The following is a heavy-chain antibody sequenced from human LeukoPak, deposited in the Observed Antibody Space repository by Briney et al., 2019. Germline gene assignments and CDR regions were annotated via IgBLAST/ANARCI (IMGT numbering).Heavy chain of an antibody. D-gene: IGHD6-13*01. CDR2: FDPEDPEDGEA. Sequence: ASVKVSCKVSGYTLTELSMHWVRQAPGKGLEWMGGFDPEDPEDGEAIYAQKFQGRVTTTEDTSTDTAYMELSSLRSEDTAVYYCTTGKIYCSSCSDDYWGQGTLVTVSS. J-gene: IGHJ4*02. CDR1: GYTLTELS. CDR3: TTGKIYCSSCSDDY. V-gene: IGHV1-24*01.